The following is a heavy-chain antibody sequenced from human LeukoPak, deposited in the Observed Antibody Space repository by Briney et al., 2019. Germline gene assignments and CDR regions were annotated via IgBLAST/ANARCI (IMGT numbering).Heavy chain of an antibody. J-gene: IGHJ4*01. Sequence: GVSLRLSCGASGFIFSDYSMKWVRQARGQGLKWVSYISTTSAYIFYADSVERRFTISRDNDKNSLYLQMNSLRDEDTAVYYCAPSWGRLDYWGHGTLVTVSS. V-gene: IGHV3-48*02. CDR1: GFIFSDYS. D-gene: IGHD7-27*01. CDR3: APSWGRLDY. CDR2: ISTTSAYI.